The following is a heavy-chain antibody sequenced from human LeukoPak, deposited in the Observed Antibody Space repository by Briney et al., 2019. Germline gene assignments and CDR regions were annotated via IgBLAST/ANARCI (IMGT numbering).Heavy chain of an antibody. D-gene: IGHD3-22*01. Sequence: GRSLRLSCAASGFTLSSYGMHWVRQAPGKGLEWVAVIWYDGSNKYYADSVKGRLTISRDNAKNSLYLQMSSLRVEDTAVYYCARDQYYSDSSGYPYDIWGQGTMVTVSS. CDR2: IWYDGSNK. CDR1: GFTLSSYG. V-gene: IGHV3-33*01. J-gene: IGHJ3*02. CDR3: ARDQYYSDSSGYPYDI.